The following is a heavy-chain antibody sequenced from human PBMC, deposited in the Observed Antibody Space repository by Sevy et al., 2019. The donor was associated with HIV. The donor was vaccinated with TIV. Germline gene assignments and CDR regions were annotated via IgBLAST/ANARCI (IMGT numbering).Heavy chain of an antibody. J-gene: IGHJ5*02. CDR2: TYYRSKWYN. D-gene: IGHD1-1*01. V-gene: IGHV6-1*01. CDR1: GDSVSIDRAA. Sequence: SQTLSLTCAICGDSVSIDRAAWNWSRQSPSRCLEWLGRTYYRSKWYNGYAPSVKSRITINPDTSKNQFSLQLKSVTPEEPAVYYCTRGASWNLDPWGQGTRVTVSS. CDR3: TRGASWNLDP.